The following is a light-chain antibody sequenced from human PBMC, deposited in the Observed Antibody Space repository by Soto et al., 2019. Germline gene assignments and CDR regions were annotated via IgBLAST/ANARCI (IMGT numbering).Light chain of an antibody. CDR2: GAS. CDR1: QSVSSSF. Sequence: EIVLTQSPGTLSLSPGERATLSCRASQSVSSSFLAWYPQKPGQAPRLLIYGASSRATGIPDRFSGSGSGTDFTLTISRLEPEDFAVYYCHQYGSSPATFGQGTKLDIK. J-gene: IGKJ1*01. V-gene: IGKV3-20*01. CDR3: HQYGSSPAT.